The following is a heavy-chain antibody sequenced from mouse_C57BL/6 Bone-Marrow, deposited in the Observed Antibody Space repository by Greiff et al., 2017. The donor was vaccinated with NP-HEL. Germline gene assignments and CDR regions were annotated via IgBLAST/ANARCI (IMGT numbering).Heavy chain of an antibody. CDR2: INPGSGGT. CDR1: GYAFTNYL. J-gene: IGHJ1*03. V-gene: IGHV1-54*01. D-gene: IGHD2-2*01. CDR3: ARSTMVTTGYWYFDV. Sequence: VQLQESGAELVRPGTSVKVSCKASGYAFTNYLIEWVKQRPGQGLEWIGVINPGSGGTNYNEKFKGKATLTADKSSSTAYMQLSSLTSEDSAVYFCARSTMVTTGYWYFDVWVTGTTVTVSS.